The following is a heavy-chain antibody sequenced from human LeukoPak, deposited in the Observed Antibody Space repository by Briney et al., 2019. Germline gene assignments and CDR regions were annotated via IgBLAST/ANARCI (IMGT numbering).Heavy chain of an antibody. J-gene: IGHJ6*02. CDR3: AKDLGGSPWYYYGMDV. CDR2: ISYEGSNK. V-gene: IGHV3-30*18. CDR1: GFTFSSYG. Sequence: GGSLRLSCAASGFTFSSYGMHWVRQAPGKGLEWGAVISYEGSNKYYADSVKGRFTISRDNSKNTLYLQMNSLRAEDTAVYYCAKDLGGSPWYYYGMDVWGQGTTVTVS. D-gene: IGHD1-26*01.